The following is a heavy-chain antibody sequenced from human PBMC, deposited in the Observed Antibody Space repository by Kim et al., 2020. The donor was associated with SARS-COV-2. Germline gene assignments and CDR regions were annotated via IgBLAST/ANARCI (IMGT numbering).Heavy chain of an antibody. D-gene: IGHD5-18*01. CDR2: ISYDGSNK. V-gene: IGHV3-30*18. CDR1: GFTFSSYG. J-gene: IGHJ5*02. Sequence: GGSLRLSCAASGFTFSSYGMHWVRQAPGKGLEWVAVISYDGSNKYYADSVKGRFTISRDNSKNTLYLQMNSLRAEDTAVYYCAKDSEESLERGYTPDPDWFDPWGQGTLVTVSS. CDR3: AKDSEESLERGYTPDPDWFDP.